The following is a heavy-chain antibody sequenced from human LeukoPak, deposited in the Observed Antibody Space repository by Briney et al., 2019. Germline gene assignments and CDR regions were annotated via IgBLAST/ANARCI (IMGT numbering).Heavy chain of an antibody. CDR1: GYTFTSYY. D-gene: IGHD5/OR15-5a*01. V-gene: IGHV1-46*01. CDR3: ARDHLSVDYYYYGMDV. CDR2: MNPSGGST. Sequence: GASVKVSCKASGYTFTSYYMHWVRQAPGQGLEWMGIMNPSGGSTTYAQKFQGRVTMTRDTSTSTVYMELSSLRSEDTAVYYCARDHLSVDYYYYGMDVRGQGTTVTVSS. J-gene: IGHJ6*02.